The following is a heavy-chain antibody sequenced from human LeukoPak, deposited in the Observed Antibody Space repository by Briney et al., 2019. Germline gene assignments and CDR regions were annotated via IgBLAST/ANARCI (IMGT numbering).Heavy chain of an antibody. Sequence: PGGSLRLSCAASGFSVSSSYMNWVRQAPGKGLEWVSIIYRDGSTYYADYVKGRFTISRDNSKNTLYLQMNSLRAEDTAVYYCARDSGDGDYEPLDYWGQGTLVTVSS. V-gene: IGHV3-53*01. CDR2: IYRDGST. CDR1: GFSVSSSY. J-gene: IGHJ4*02. D-gene: IGHD4-17*01. CDR3: ARDSGDGDYEPLDY.